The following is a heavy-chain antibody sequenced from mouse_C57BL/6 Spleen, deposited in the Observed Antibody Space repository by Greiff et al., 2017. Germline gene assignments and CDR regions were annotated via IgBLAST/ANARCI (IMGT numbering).Heavy chain of an antibody. CDR2: INPSTGGT. CDR1: GYSFTGYY. D-gene: IGHD1-1*01. V-gene: IGHV1-42*01. J-gene: IGHJ2*01. Sequence: EVQLQQSGPELVKPGASVKISCKASGYSFTGYYMNWVKQSPEKSLEWIGEINPSTGGTTYNQKFKAKATLTVDKSSSTAYMQLKCLTSEDSAVYCCARSPLYYGSSYDWGGKGPTRTVSS. CDR3: ARSPLYYGSSYDW.